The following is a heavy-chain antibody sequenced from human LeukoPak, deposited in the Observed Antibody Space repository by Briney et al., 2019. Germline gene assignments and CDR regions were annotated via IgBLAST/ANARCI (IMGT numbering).Heavy chain of an antibody. CDR1: GYTFTSYA. CDR3: ASPAAPYYDILTGYS. CDR2: INAGNGHT. V-gene: IGHV1-3*01. D-gene: IGHD3-9*01. J-gene: IGHJ5*02. Sequence: ASVKVSCTASGYTFTSYAMHWVRQAPGQRLEWMGWINAGNGHTKYSQKFQGRVTITRDTSASTAYMGLSSLRSEDTAVYYCASPAAPYYDILTGYSWGQGTLVTVSS.